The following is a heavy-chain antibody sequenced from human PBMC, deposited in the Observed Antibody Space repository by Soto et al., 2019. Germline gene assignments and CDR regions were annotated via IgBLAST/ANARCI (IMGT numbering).Heavy chain of an antibody. D-gene: IGHD6-13*01. CDR2: IYYSGST. J-gene: IGHJ2*01. CDR1: GGSISSYY. V-gene: IGHV4-59*01. Sequence: QVQLQESGPGLVKPSETLSLTCTVSGGSISSYYWSWIRQPPGKGLEWIGYIYYSGSTNYNPSLKSRVTISVDTSKNQFSLKLSSVTAADTAVYYCARAYHIIAAAGGGDYWYFDLWGRGTLVTVSS. CDR3: ARAYHIIAAAGGGDYWYFDL.